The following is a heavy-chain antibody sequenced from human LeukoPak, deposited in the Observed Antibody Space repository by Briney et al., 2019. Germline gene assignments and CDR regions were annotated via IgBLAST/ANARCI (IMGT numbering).Heavy chain of an antibody. CDR3: ATLTYYYDSSGYYPVAFDV. D-gene: IGHD3-22*01. J-gene: IGHJ3*01. V-gene: IGHV4-39*07. Sequence: SETLSLTCTVSGGSISSSSHYWGWIRQPPGKGLEWIGVMYYGGSSYYSPSLKSRVTISVDTSKNQFSLKLSSVTAADTAVYYCATLTYYYDSSGYYPVAFDVWGQGTMVTVSS. CDR1: GGSISSSSHY. CDR2: MYYGGSS.